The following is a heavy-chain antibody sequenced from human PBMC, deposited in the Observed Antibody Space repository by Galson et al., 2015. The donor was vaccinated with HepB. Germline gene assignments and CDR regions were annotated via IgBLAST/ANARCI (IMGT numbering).Heavy chain of an antibody. CDR3: AKDRIVTIFGVAPFLH. Sequence: SLRLSCAASGFTFSNYGMSWVRQAPGKGLERVSGISGNGRKTQYSDSVKGRFIISRDNSNSSLHLQMNNLRADDTAVYYCAKDRIVTIFGVAPFLHWGQGTPVAVSA. J-gene: IGHJ4*02. V-gene: IGHV3-23*01. D-gene: IGHD3-3*01. CDR1: GFTFSNYG. CDR2: ISGNGRKT.